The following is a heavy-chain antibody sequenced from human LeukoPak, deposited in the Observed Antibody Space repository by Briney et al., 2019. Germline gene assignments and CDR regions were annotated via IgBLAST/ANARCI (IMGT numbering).Heavy chain of an antibody. J-gene: IGHJ4*02. V-gene: IGHV3-53*01. D-gene: IGHD3-3*01. CDR2: IYSGGST. Sequence: PWGSLRLSCVASGFTVSSNYMSWVRQAPGKGLEWVSVIYSGGSTYYADSVKGRFTISRDNSKNTLYLQMNSLRAEDTAVYYCASRITIFGVVIDYWGQGTLVTVSS. CDR1: GFTVSSNY. CDR3: ASRITIFGVVIDY.